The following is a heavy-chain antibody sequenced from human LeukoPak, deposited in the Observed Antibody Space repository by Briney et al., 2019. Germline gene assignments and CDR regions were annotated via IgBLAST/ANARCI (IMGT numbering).Heavy chain of an antibody. Sequence: PERSLRLSCEASGFNFHNFAMHWVRQAPGKGLEWVAVISYDGSNKYYADSVKGRFTISRDNSKNTLYLQMNSLRAEDTAVYYCAKGGYSGYDFPPYFDYWGQGTLVTVSS. CDR3: AKGGYSGYDFPPYFDY. CDR2: ISYDGSNK. V-gene: IGHV3-30*04. D-gene: IGHD5-12*01. CDR1: GFNFHNFA. J-gene: IGHJ4*02.